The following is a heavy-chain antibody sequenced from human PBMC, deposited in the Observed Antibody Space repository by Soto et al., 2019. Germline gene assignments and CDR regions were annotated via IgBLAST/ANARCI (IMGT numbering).Heavy chain of an antibody. CDR1: GFTFSSYW. CDR3: AREAVGADDAFDI. Sequence: PGGSLRLSCAASGFTFSSYWMCWVRQAPGKGLEWVANIKQEGSEKYYVDSVKGRFTISRDNAKNSLYLQMNSLRAEDTAVYYCAREAVGADDAFDIWGQGTMVTVSS. J-gene: IGHJ3*02. V-gene: IGHV3-7*01. CDR2: IKQEGSEK. D-gene: IGHD1-26*01.